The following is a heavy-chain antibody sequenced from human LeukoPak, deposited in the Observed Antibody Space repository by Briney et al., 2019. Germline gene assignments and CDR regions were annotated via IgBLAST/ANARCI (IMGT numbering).Heavy chain of an antibody. CDR3: ARDRGYSTFDY. CDR2: MKEDGGEI. V-gene: IGHV3-7*01. Sequence: PGGSLRLSCDASAFTFSSYWMSWVRQAPGKGLEWVANMKEDGGEINYVDSVKGRFTISRDNAKNSLFLQMNSLRVEDTAVYYCARDRGYSTFDYWGQGTLVTVSS. J-gene: IGHJ4*02. CDR1: AFTFSSYW. D-gene: IGHD4-23*01.